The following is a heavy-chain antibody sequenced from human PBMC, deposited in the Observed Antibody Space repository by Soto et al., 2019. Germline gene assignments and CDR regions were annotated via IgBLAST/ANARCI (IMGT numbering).Heavy chain of an antibody. J-gene: IGHJ6*02. D-gene: IGHD3-3*01. V-gene: IGHV3-48*02. CDR1: GFTFSSYS. CDR2: ISSSSSTI. Sequence: GGSLRLSCAASGFTFSSYSMNWVRQAPGKGLEWVSYISSSSSTIYYADSVKGRFTISRDNAKNSLYLQMNSLRDEDTAVYYCARELRGDYYYYYYGMDVWGQGTTVTVSS. CDR3: ARELRGDYYYYYYGMDV.